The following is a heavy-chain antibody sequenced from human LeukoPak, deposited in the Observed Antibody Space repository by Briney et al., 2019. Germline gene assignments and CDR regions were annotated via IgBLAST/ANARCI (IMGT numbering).Heavy chain of an antibody. J-gene: IGHJ5*02. CDR1: GYTFTGYY. V-gene: IGHV1-2*02. CDR3: AREVGVVAHQGGCFDP. D-gene: IGHD2-2*01. Sequence: ASVTVSCKASGYTFTGYYLHWVRQAPGQGLEWIGRINPNSGGTNYAQKFHGRVTATRDTSINTAYMELSRLTSDDTAFYYCAREVGVVAHQGGCFDPWGQGTLVTVSS. CDR2: INPNSGGT.